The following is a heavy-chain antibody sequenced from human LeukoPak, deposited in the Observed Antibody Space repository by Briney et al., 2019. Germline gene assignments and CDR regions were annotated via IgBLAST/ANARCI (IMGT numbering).Heavy chain of an antibody. V-gene: IGHV3-21*01. CDR2: ISSSSSYI. CDR1: GFTFSSYS. CDR3: ARVQKEVYSSGWPIDY. D-gene: IGHD6-19*01. J-gene: IGHJ4*02. Sequence: PGGSLRLSCATSGFTFSSYSMNWVRQAPGKGLEWVSSISSSSSYIYYADSVKGRFTISRDNAKNSLCLQMNSLRAEDTAVYYCARVQKEVYSSGWPIDYWGQGTLVTVSS.